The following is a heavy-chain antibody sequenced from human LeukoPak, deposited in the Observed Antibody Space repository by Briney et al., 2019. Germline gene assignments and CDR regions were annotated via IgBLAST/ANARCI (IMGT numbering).Heavy chain of an antibody. CDR1: GGSISSYY. D-gene: IGHD6-13*01. CDR3: ARVDGYSSSWSTFDY. V-gene: IGHV4-34*01. CDR2: INHSGST. Sequence: SETLSLTCTVSGGSISSYYWSWIRQPPGKGLEWIGEINHSGSTNYNPSLKSRVTISVDTSKNQFSLKLSSVTAADTAVYYCARVDGYSSSWSTFDYWGQGTLVTVSS. J-gene: IGHJ4*02.